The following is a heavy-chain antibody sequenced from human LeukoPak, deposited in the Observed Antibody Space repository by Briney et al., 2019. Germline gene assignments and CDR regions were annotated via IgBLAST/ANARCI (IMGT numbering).Heavy chain of an antibody. V-gene: IGHV1-18*01. D-gene: IGHD2-15*01. CDR3: ARKKSKGYNWFDP. CDR1: AYTFTSYG. Sequence: ASVTVSCKASAYTFTSYGISWVRQAPGQELEWMGWISAYNGNTNYAQKLQGRVTMTTDTSTSTAYMELRSLRSDDTAVYYCARKKSKGYNWFDPWGQGTLVTVSS. J-gene: IGHJ5*02. CDR2: ISAYNGNT.